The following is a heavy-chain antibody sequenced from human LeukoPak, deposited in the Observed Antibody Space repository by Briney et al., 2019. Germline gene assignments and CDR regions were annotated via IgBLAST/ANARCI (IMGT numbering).Heavy chain of an antibody. D-gene: IGHD3-10*01. Sequence: QPGGSLRLSCAASGFTFSTYSMNWVRQAPGKGLEWVSYISSGSSIIYYAESVKGRFTISRDNAKNSLYLQMNSLRDEDTAVYYCARDSFSGSYYKPLFDYWGQGTLVTVSS. CDR2: ISSGSSII. J-gene: IGHJ4*02. V-gene: IGHV3-48*02. CDR3: ARDSFSGSYYKPLFDY. CDR1: GFTFSTYS.